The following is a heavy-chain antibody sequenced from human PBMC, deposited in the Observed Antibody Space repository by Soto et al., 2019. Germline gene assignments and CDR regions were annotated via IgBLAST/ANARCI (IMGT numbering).Heavy chain of an antibody. J-gene: IGHJ4*02. Sequence: QVQLVQSGAEVKKPGSSVKVSCKASGGTFSSYSISWVRQAPGQGLEWMGGIIPIFGTANYAQKFQGRVTITADESTSTVYMDLSSLRAEDTAVYYWAREGYGDYGRPFDYWGQGTLVTVSS. CDR3: AREGYGDYGRPFDY. V-gene: IGHV1-69*01. CDR2: IIPIFGTA. CDR1: GGTFSSYS. D-gene: IGHD4-17*01.